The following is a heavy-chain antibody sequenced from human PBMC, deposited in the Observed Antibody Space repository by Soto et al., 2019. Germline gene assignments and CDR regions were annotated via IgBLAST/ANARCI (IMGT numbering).Heavy chain of an antibody. CDR3: ARDLTSGDY. D-gene: IGHD7-27*01. J-gene: IGHJ4*02. V-gene: IGHV1-46*01. CDR1: GYIFTNYY. Sequence: QVQLVQSGAEVKNPGASVKLSCKASGYIFTNYYIHWVRQAPGQGLGWMAIINPSGGSTNYAQKSQGRDTLARDTFTNTVYLELSSLRSEDTAIYSCARDLTSGDYCGQGNLVTVSS. CDR2: INPSGGST.